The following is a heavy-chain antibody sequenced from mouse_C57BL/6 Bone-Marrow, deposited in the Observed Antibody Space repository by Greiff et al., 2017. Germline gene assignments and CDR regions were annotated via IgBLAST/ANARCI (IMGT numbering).Heavy chain of an antibody. CDR1: GYTFTDYN. V-gene: IGHV1-18*01. CDR2: INPNNGGT. D-gene: IGHD2-2*01. Sequence: VQLQQSGPELVKPGASVKIPCKASGYTFTDYNMDWVKQSHGKSLEWIGDINPNNGGTIYNQKFKGKATLTVDKSSSTAYMELRSLTSEDTAVYYCASQIYYGYDGYFDVWGTGTTVTVSS. J-gene: IGHJ1*03. CDR3: ASQIYYGYDGYFDV.